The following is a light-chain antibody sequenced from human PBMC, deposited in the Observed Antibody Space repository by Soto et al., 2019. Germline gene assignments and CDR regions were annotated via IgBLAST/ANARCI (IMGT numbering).Light chain of an antibody. V-gene: IGKV3-20*01. J-gene: IGKJ1*01. CDR1: QSVSSS. CDR3: QQYGISPWT. CDR2: GAS. Sequence: EIVLTQSPGTVSLSPGDRASLSCRASQSVSSSLAWYQQKLRQAPRLLIYGASTRAAGIPDRFSGSGSGTDFTLTITRLEPEDFAVYYCQQYGISPWTFGQGNKVEIK.